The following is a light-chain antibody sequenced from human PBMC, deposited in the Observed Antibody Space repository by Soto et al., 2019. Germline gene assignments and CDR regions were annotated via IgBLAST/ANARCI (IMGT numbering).Light chain of an antibody. CDR1: SSDVGGYNY. J-gene: IGLJ1*01. Sequence: QSALTQPASVSGSPGQSITISCTGTSSDVGGYNYVSWYQQHPGTVPKLMIYEVRNRPSGVSNRFSGSKSGNTASLTISGLQAEDEAEYYCSSYISSSASFVFGSGTKLTVL. CDR3: SSYISSSASFV. V-gene: IGLV2-14*01. CDR2: EVR.